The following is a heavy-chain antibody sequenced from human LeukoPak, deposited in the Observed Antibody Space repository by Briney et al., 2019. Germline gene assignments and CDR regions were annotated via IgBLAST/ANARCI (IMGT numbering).Heavy chain of an antibody. CDR1: GSSFTNYW. CDR2: IYPGDSDT. Sequence: THGESLKISCKGSGSSFTNYWIGWVRQMPGKGLEWMGIIYPGDSDTRYSPSFQGHVTISADKSISTAYLQWSSLKASDTAMYYCARTYYYDSSAYYPQFDYWGPGTLVTVSS. J-gene: IGHJ4*02. V-gene: IGHV5-51*01. CDR3: ARTYYYDSSAYYPQFDY. D-gene: IGHD3-22*01.